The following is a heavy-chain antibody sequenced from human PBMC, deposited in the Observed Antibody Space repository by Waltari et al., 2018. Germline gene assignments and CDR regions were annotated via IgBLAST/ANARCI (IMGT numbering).Heavy chain of an antibody. CDR1: GFSFSTFG. J-gene: IGHJ4*02. Sequence: QVLLVESGGGVVQPGTSLRLSCAASGFSFSTFGMHWVRQAPGKGLGSVAVISYDGRDLYYPDSVKCRATISRDNSKNTLYLQMNSLRPEDTAVYYCAKEGVVINGYYFDYWGQGTLVTVSS. CDR3: AKEGVVINGYYFDY. D-gene: IGHD2-21*01. CDR2: ISYDGRDL. V-gene: IGHV3-30*18.